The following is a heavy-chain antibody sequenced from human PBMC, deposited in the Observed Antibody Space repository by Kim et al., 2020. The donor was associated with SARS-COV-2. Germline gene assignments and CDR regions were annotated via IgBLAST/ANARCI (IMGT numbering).Heavy chain of an antibody. Sequence: GGSLRLSCAASGFTFSSYAVSWVRQAPGKGLEWVSAISGSGGSTYYADSVKGRFTISRDNSKNTLYLQMNSLRAEDTAVYYCASILWFGELWSYFDYWGQGTLVTVSS. CDR3: ASILWFGELWSYFDY. V-gene: IGHV3-23*01. CDR1: GFTFSSYA. J-gene: IGHJ4*02. D-gene: IGHD3-10*01. CDR2: ISGSGGST.